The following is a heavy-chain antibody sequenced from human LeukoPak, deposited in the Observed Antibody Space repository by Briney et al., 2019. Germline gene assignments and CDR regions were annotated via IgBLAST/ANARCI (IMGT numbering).Heavy chain of an antibody. CDR2: IYSGGST. Sequence: GGSLRLSCAASGLTVSSNYMSWVRQAPGKGLEWVSVIYSGGSTYYADSVKGRFTISRDNSKNTLYLQMNSLRAEDTAVYYCARHDYSDSSGLGAFDIWGQGTMVTVSS. J-gene: IGHJ3*02. D-gene: IGHD3-22*01. CDR1: GLTVSSNY. V-gene: IGHV3-53*01. CDR3: ARHDYSDSSGLGAFDI.